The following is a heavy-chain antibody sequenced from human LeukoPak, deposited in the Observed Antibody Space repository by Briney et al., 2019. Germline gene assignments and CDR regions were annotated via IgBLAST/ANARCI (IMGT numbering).Heavy chain of an antibody. V-gene: IGHV3-48*03. J-gene: IGHJ4*02. CDR3: VRTETTVNTFDY. CDR2: ISSGGDTT. Sequence: PGGSLRLSCAASGFTFSTYEMNWVRQAPGKGLEWISYISSGGDTTYYADSVKGRFTTSRDNARNSLYLQMSSLRAEDTAVYYCVRTETTVNTFDYWGQGTLVSVSS. CDR1: GFTFSTYE. D-gene: IGHD4-11*01.